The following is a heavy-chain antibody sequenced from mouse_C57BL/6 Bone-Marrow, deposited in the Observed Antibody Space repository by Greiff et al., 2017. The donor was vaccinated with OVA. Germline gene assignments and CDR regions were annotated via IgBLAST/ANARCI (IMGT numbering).Heavy chain of an antibody. Sequence: QVQLQQPGAELVKPGASVKMSCKASGYTFTSYWITWVKQRPGHGLEWIGDIYPGSGSTNYNEKFKGKATLTVDTSSSTAYMQLSSLTSEDSAVYYCARRVYGSSYRGYWYFDVWGTGTTVTVSS. D-gene: IGHD1-1*01. CDR3: ARRVYGSSYRGYWYFDV. CDR2: IYPGSGST. J-gene: IGHJ1*03. V-gene: IGHV1-55*01. CDR1: GYTFTSYW.